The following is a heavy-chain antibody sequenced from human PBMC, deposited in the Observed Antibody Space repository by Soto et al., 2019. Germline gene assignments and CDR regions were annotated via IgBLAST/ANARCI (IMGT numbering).Heavy chain of an antibody. Sequence: QVQLQQWGAGLLKPSETLSLTCAVYGGSFSGYYWSWIRQPPGKGLEWIGEINHSGSTNYNPSLKSRVTTSVAPSKTQFSLQLSSVTAAHTAVYYWAKVVRKYSSIAGKGYFDYWGQGTLVTVSS. J-gene: IGHJ4*02. CDR3: AKVVRKYSSIAGKGYFDY. CDR1: GGSFSGYY. CDR2: INHSGST. V-gene: IGHV4-34*01. D-gene: IGHD6-13*01.